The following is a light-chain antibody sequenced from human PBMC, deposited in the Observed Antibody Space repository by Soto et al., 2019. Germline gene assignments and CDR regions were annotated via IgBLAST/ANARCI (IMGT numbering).Light chain of an antibody. CDR1: QSVSSY. J-gene: IGKJ1*01. CDR3: QQHSNWPRT. Sequence: EIVLTQSPGTLSLSPGERATLSCRASQSVSSYLAWYQQKPGQAPRLLIYDASNRATGIPARFSGSGSGTDFTLTISSLEPEDFAVYYCQQHSNWPRTFGQGTKVEIK. CDR2: DAS. V-gene: IGKV3-11*01.